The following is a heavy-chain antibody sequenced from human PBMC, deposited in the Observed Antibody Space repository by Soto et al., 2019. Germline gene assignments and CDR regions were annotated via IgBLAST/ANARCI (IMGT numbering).Heavy chain of an antibody. CDR2: MNPNSGNT. Sequence: SVKVSCKASGYTFTSYDIHWVRQATGQGLEWMGWMNPNSGNTGYAQKFQGRVTMTRDTSINMAYMELSSLRSDDTAIYYCARAINTPDYWGQGTLVTVSS. V-gene: IGHV1-8*02. J-gene: IGHJ4*02. CDR1: GYTFTSYD. CDR3: ARAINTPDY.